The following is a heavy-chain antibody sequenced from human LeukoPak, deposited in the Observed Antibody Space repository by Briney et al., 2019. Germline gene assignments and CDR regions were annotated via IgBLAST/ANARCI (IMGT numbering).Heavy chain of an antibody. CDR3: AKEFSGYLASFEY. Sequence: GGSLRLSCAASGSTFSSYGMHWVRQAPGKGLEWVAMTSFDGSYKNYADSVKGRFTISRDNSKNRLYLQMNSLRAEDTAVYYCAKEFSGYLASFEYWGQGTLVTVSS. CDR2: TSFDGSYK. CDR1: GSTFSSYG. V-gene: IGHV3-30*18. J-gene: IGHJ4*02. D-gene: IGHD3-22*01.